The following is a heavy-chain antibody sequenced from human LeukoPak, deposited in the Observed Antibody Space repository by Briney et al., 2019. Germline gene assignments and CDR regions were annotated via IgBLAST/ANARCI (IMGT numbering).Heavy chain of an antibody. CDR2: IYYSGST. D-gene: IGHD3-22*01. Sequence: PSETLSLTCTVSGGSISSHYWSWIRQPPGKGLEWIGYIYYSGSTNYNPSLKSRVTISVDTSKNQFSLKLSSVTAADTAVYYCARVSGSYYYDSSGYSKYYYMDVWGKGTTVTVSS. CDR1: GGSISSHY. J-gene: IGHJ6*03. V-gene: IGHV4-59*11. CDR3: ARVSGSYYYDSSGYSKYYYMDV.